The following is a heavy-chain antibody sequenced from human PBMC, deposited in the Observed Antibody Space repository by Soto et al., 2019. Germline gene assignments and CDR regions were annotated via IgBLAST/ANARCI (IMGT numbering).Heavy chain of an antibody. V-gene: IGHV3-23*01. CDR3: AKARGELPYWYFDL. CDR1: GFTFSSYA. Sequence: EVQLLESGGGLVQPGGSLRLSCAASGFTFSSYAMTWVGQAPGKGPEWVSGISGSGGRTYYADSVKGRFTISRDTSKNTLYLQMNSLGAEDTAVYYCAKARGELPYWYFDLWGRGTLVTVSS. J-gene: IGHJ2*01. D-gene: IGHD1-26*01. CDR2: ISGSGGRT.